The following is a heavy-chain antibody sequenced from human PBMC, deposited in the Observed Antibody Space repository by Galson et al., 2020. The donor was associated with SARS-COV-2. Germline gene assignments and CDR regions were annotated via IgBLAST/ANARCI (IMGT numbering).Heavy chain of an antibody. D-gene: IGHD5-12*01. CDR3: ARAPSGNDYTFGK. CDR1: GDSITNTNFC. V-gene: IGHV4-39*07. CDR2: FYSGSN. J-gene: IGHJ4*02. Sequence: SETLSLTCSVSGDSITNTNFCWGWMRQPPGKVPEWIGSFYSGSNYNNPSLESRVTMSVDTSKNQFSLTVASLTAADTAVYYCARAPSGNDYTFGKWGQGTLGTGSS.